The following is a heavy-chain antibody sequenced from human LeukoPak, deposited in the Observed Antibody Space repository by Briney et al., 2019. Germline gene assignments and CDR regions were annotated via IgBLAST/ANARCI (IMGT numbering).Heavy chain of an antibody. J-gene: IGHJ4*02. Sequence: SQTLSLSCTVSGGSISSGDYSWSWIRQPPGKGLEWIGYIYYSGSTYYNPSLKSRVTISVDTSKNQFSLKLSSVTAADTAVYYCAADYYDSSGYVDFDYWGQGTLVAVSS. CDR3: AADYYDSSGYVDFDY. CDR1: GGSISSGDYS. V-gene: IGHV4-30-4*01. CDR2: IYYSGST. D-gene: IGHD3-22*01.